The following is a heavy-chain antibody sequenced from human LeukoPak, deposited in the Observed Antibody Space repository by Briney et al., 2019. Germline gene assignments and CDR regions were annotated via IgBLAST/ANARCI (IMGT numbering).Heavy chain of an antibody. CDR2: IKQDGSEK. CDR1: GFTFSSYW. J-gene: IGHJ6*04. CDR3: ARDRVVVVVAATYYGMDV. Sequence: GGSLRLSCAASGFTFSSYWMSWVRQAPGKGQEWVANIKQDGSEKYYVDSVKGRFTISRDNAKNSLYLQMNSLRAEDTAVYYCARDRVVVVVAATYYGMDVWGKGTTVTVSS. D-gene: IGHD2-15*01. V-gene: IGHV3-7*03.